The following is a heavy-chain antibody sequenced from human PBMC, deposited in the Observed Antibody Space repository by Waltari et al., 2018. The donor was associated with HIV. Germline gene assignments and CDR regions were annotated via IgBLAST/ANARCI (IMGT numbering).Heavy chain of an antibody. D-gene: IGHD6-13*01. CDR1: GTSLSSKRAA. J-gene: IGHJ4*02. CDR2: TYYRSKWYN. CDR3: ARTPYSSSWFLIDY. Sequence: HVTLQQSGPGLVKPSESLSLTCSISGTSLSSKRAAWKWIRPAASRGLEWLGRTYYRSKWYNDYAVSVKSRITINPDTSKNQFSLQLNSVTPEDTAVYYCARTPYSSSWFLIDYWGQGTLVTVSS. V-gene: IGHV6-1*01.